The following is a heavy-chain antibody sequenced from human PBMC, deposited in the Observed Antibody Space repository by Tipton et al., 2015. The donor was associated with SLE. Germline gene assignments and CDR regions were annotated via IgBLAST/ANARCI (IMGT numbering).Heavy chain of an antibody. CDR2: ISAYNGNT. D-gene: IGHD6-19*01. CDR1: GFTFTSYG. J-gene: IGHJ4*02. V-gene: IGHV1-18*01. Sequence: QSGAEVKKPGASVKVSCKASGFTFTSYGISWVRQAPGQGLEWMGWISAYNGNTGYAQKLQGRVTMTTDTSTSTAYMELRSLRSEDTAVYYCAIAVAGTLFFDYWGQGALVTVSS. CDR3: AIAVAGTLFFDY.